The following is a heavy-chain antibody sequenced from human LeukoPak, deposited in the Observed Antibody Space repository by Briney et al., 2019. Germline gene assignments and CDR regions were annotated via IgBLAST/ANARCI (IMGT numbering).Heavy chain of an antibody. V-gene: IGHV4-31*03. CDR2: IYHSGKP. D-gene: IGHD1-14*01. J-gene: IGHJ3*02. CDR1: GGSISSDDYY. CDR3: ARVTLTSGAAIDN. Sequence: SQTLSLTCTVSGGSISSDDYYWSWIRQHPGKGLEWIGYIYHSGKPYCNPSLKSRIIMSIDTSENQCSLKLSSVTAADTAMYYCARVTLTSGAAIDNWGQGTVVTVSS.